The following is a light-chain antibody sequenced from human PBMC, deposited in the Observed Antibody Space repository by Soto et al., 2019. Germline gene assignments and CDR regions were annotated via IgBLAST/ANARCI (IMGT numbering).Light chain of an antibody. J-gene: IGLJ2*01. CDR3: QSYDSSPHVV. CDR1: SSNIGAGYD. Sequence: QSVLTQPPSVSGAPGQRVTISCTGSSSNIGAGYDVHWYQQLPGTAPKRLIYGNSNRPSGVPDRFSGSKSGTSASLAITGLQAEDEADYYCQSYDSSPHVVFGGGTKVTV. V-gene: IGLV1-40*01. CDR2: GNS.